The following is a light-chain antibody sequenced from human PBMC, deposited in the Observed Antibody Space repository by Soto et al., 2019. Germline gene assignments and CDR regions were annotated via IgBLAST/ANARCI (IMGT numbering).Light chain of an antibody. Sequence: EIVMTQSPATLSVSPGERATLSCRASQSISGNLAWYQQKPGQAPRLLMFRTSTRATGFPARFSGSGSGTEFNLTISSLKSEDFAIYYCQQYNNWPRATFGGGTKVDIK. CDR1: QSISGN. CDR3: QQYNNWPRAT. CDR2: RTS. V-gene: IGKV3-15*01. J-gene: IGKJ4*01.